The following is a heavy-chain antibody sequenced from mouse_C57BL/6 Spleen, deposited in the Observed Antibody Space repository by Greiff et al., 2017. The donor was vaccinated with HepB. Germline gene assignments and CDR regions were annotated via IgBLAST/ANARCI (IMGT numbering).Heavy chain of an antibody. J-gene: IGHJ3*01. V-gene: IGHV5-4*01. Sequence: EVQGVESGGGLVKPGGSLKLSCAASGFTFSSYAMSWVRQTPEKRLEWVATISDGGSYTYYPDNVKGRFTISRDNAKNNLYLQMSHLKSEDTAMYYCARDPYGSSSWFAYWGQGTLVTVSA. D-gene: IGHD1-1*01. CDR1: GFTFSSYA. CDR2: ISDGGSYT. CDR3: ARDPYGSSSWFAY.